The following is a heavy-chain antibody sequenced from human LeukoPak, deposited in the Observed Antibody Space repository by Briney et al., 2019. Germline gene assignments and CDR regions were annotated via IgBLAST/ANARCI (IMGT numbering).Heavy chain of an antibody. Sequence: GGSLRLSCAVSGFRVSDYYKSWVRQAPGKGLEWVGLIRDSGEAFYADFARGRFAISRDESENTLYLQMNSLRVEDTAVYFCARDRAANQDWVEFDPWGQGTPVIVSS. CDR1: GFRVSDYY. V-gene: IGHV3-66*03. CDR2: IRDSGEA. D-gene: IGHD3/OR15-3a*01. J-gene: IGHJ5*02. CDR3: ARDRAANQDWVEFDP.